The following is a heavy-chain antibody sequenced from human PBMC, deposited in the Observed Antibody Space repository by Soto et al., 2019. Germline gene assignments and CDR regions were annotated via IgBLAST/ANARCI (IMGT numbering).Heavy chain of an antibody. D-gene: IGHD1-26*01. Sequence: GGSLRLSCAASGFTFSSYGMHWVRQAPGKGLEWVAVISYDGSNKYYADSVKGRFTISRDNSKNTLYLQMNSLRAEDTAVYYCAKDLWELLYYYGMDVWGQGTTVTVSS. CDR2: ISYDGSNK. CDR3: AKDLWELLYYYGMDV. CDR1: GFTFSSYG. V-gene: IGHV3-30*18. J-gene: IGHJ6*02.